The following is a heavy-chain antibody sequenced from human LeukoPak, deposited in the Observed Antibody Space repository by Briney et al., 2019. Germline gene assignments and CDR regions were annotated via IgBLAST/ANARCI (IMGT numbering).Heavy chain of an antibody. Sequence: GGPLRLSCAASGFTFSSYSMNWVRQAPGKGLEWVSSISSSSSYIYYADSVKGRFTITRDNAKNSLYLQMNSMRAKDTALYYCASVDYYGSGNYYNDVDYWGQGTLVTVSS. CDR3: ASVDYYGSGNYYNDVDY. CDR1: GFTFSSYS. V-gene: IGHV3-21*01. J-gene: IGHJ4*02. CDR2: ISSSSSYI. D-gene: IGHD3-10*01.